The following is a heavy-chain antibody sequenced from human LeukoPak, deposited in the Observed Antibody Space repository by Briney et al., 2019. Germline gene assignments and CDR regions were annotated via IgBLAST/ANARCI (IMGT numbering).Heavy chain of an antibody. CDR3: AKGSSGYFADL. Sequence: QPGGSLRLSCAASGFTFSSYAMHWVRQAPGKGLEWVAVISYDGSNKYYADSVKGRFTISRDNSKNTLYLQMNSLRAEDTALYYCAKGSSGYFADLWGQGTLVTVSS. CDR1: GFTFSSYA. J-gene: IGHJ5*02. CDR2: ISYDGSNK. V-gene: IGHV3-30*07. D-gene: IGHD3-22*01.